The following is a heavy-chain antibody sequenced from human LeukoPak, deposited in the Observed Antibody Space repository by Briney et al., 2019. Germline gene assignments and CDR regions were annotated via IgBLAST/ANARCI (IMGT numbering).Heavy chain of an antibody. V-gene: IGHV4-59*12. D-gene: IGHD4-23*01. Sequence: KPSETLSLTCTVSGGSISSYSWSWIRQPPGKGLEWIGYIYYSGRTYYNPSLKSRVTISLDRSKNQFSLKVSSVTAADTAVYFCARGYGDNSGAFDIWGQGTLVTVSS. CDR3: ARGYGDNSGAFDI. CDR2: IYYSGRT. J-gene: IGHJ3*02. CDR1: GGSISSYS.